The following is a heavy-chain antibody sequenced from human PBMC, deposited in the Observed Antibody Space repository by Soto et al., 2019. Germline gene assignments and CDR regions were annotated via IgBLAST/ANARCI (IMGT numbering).Heavy chain of an antibody. CDR1: GFTFSSYA. CDR2: RSYDGSNK. D-gene: IGHD5-12*01. V-gene: IGHV3-30-3*01. J-gene: IGHJ3*02. Sequence: PGGSLRLSCAASGFTFSSYAMHWLRPAPGKGLVWVAVRSYDGSNKYYAASVKGRFTISRDNSKNTLYLQMNSLRAEDTAVYYCARGVVATTTGHDAFDIWGQGTMVTVSS. CDR3: ARGVVATTTGHDAFDI.